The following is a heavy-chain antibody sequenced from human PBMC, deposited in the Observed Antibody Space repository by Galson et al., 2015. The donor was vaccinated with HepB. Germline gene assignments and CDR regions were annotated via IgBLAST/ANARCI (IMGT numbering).Heavy chain of an antibody. CDR3: AVGEWNYYYYYYMDV. CDR1: GGTFSSYT. Sequence: SVKVSCKASGGTFSSYTISWVRQAPGQGLEWMGRIIPILGIANYAQKFQGRVTITADKSTSTAYMELSSLRSEDTAVYYCAVGEWNYYYYYYMDVWGKGTTVTVSS. D-gene: IGHD3-16*01. V-gene: IGHV1-69*02. CDR2: IIPILGIA. J-gene: IGHJ6*03.